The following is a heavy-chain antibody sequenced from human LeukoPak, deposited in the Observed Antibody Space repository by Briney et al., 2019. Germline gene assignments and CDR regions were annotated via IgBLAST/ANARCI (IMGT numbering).Heavy chain of an antibody. Sequence: KAGGSLRLSCAASGFTFSSYSMNWVRQAPGKGLEWVSSISSSSSYIYYADSVKGRFTISRDNAKNSLYLQMNSLRAEDTAVYYCAKPMDYDSSGYHYSYWGQGTLVTVSS. D-gene: IGHD3-22*01. J-gene: IGHJ4*02. CDR2: ISSSSSYI. V-gene: IGHV3-21*04. CDR1: GFTFSSYS. CDR3: AKPMDYDSSGYHYSY.